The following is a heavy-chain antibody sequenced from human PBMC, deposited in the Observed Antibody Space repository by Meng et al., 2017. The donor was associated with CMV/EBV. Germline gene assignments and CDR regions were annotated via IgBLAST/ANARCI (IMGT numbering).Heavy chain of an antibody. CDR2: VNSNNDAT. Sequence: VQVVQSWAEMKKHGASVKVSCTTSGLPFSDYYIHWVRQAPGQGLEWMGWVNSNNDATNYARKFQGRVSMTRDTSISTAHMELSRLMSDDTAVYYCVRSSGWSLFDYWGQGTLVTVSS. J-gene: IGHJ4*02. D-gene: IGHD6-19*01. CDR3: VRSSGWSLFDY. V-gene: IGHV1-2*02. CDR1: GLPFSDYY.